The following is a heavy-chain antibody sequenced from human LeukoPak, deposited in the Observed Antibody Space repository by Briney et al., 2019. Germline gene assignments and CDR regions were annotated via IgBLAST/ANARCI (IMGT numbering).Heavy chain of an antibody. CDR1: GFTVSSNY. Sequence: GGSLRLSCAASGFTVSSNYMSWVRQAPGKGLEWVSVIYSGGSTYYADSVKGRFTISRDNSKNTLYLQMNSLRAEDTAVYYCATNTPGDYYYYGMDVWGQGTTVTVSS. CDR2: IYSGGST. V-gene: IGHV3-53*01. J-gene: IGHJ6*02. CDR3: ATNTPGDYYYYGMDV. D-gene: IGHD7-27*01.